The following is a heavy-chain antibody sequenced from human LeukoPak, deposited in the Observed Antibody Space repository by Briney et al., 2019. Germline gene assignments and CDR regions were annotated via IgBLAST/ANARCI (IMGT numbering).Heavy chain of an antibody. CDR1: GGSINRYY. D-gene: IGHD4-17*01. CDR3: ARHIDDYGDANFDS. V-gene: IGHV4-59*08. CDR2: VYYSGKT. Sequence: PSETLSLTCTVSGGSINRYYWSWIRQPPGKGLEWMGYVYYSGKTKYNPSLKSRVTISVDTSKNHISLRLKSVTAADTAVYYCARHIDDYGDANFDSWGQGTLVTVSS. J-gene: IGHJ4*02.